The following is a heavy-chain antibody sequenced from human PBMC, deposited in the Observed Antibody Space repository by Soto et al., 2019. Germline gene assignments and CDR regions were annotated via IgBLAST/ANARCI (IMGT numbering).Heavy chain of an antibody. J-gene: IGHJ6*02. D-gene: IGHD1-26*01. CDR3: ARGEQTGYLKTLTENEMDV. CDR1: GGTLSSYA. V-gene: IGHV1-69*01. CDR2: IIPIFGTP. Sequence: QVQLVQSGAEVKRPGSSVKVSCKASGGTLSSYAISWVRQAPGQGLAWMGGIIPIFGTPNYAESHQGRVTITADESTNTAYMEMSRLRFEDTAVYYCARGEQTGYLKTLTENEMDVWGQGTTVTVSS.